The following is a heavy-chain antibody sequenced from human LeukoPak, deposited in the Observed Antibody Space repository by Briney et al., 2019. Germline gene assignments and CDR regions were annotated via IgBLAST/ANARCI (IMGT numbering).Heavy chain of an antibody. CDR1: GFTFSSYA. V-gene: IGHV3-23*01. CDR3: AKDPLLTGDNLDVDY. CDR2: ISGSGGST. Sequence: GGSLRLSGAASGFTFSSYAMSWVRQAPGKGLEWVSAISGSGGSTYYADSVKGRFTISRDNSKNTLYLQMNSLRAEDTAVYYCAKDPLLTGDNLDVDYWGQGTLVTVSS. J-gene: IGHJ4*02. D-gene: IGHD1-1*01.